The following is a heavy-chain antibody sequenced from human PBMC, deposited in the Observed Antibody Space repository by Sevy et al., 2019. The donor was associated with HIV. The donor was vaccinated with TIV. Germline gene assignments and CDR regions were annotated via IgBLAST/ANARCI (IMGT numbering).Heavy chain of an antibody. D-gene: IGHD3-16*01. V-gene: IGHV3-23*01. CDR2: ISDTGTST. Sequence: GGSLRLSCAASGFTFSTYSMTWVRQAPRKVLEWVSAISDTGTSTYYTDSVEGRFTISRDNSKSTLFLHMNSLRAEDTALYYCAKFVGDFPHFDFWGLGTLVTVSS. J-gene: IGHJ4*02. CDR1: GFTFSTYS. CDR3: AKFVGDFPHFDF.